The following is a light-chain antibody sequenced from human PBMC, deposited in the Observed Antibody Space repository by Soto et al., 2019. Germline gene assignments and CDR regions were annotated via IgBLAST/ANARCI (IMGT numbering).Light chain of an antibody. CDR1: QSIRSNY. CDR3: QQYNNWPPHT. J-gene: IGKJ4*01. V-gene: IGKV3-20*01. Sequence: IVLTQSPGTLSLSQWERATLSCRASQSIRSNYLAWYQQKPGQAPRFLIYGAFSRATGIPDRFSGSGSGTDFTLTISRLEPEDFAVYYCQQYNNWPPHTFGGGTKVDI. CDR2: GAF.